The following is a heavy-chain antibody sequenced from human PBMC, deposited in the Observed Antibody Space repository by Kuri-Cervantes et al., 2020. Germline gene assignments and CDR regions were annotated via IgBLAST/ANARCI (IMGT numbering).Heavy chain of an antibody. CDR3: ARSIAVAGKFDY. Sequence: SVKVSCKASGGTFSSYAISWVRQAPGQGLEWMGGIIPIFGTANYAQKFQGRVTITADKSTSTAYMELSSLRSGDTAVYYCARSIAVAGKFDYWGQGTLVTVSS. D-gene: IGHD6-19*01. J-gene: IGHJ4*02. CDR1: GGTFSSYA. V-gene: IGHV1-69*06. CDR2: IIPIFGTA.